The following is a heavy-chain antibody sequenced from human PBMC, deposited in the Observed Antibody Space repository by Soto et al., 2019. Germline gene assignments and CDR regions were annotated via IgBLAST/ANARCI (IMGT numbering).Heavy chain of an antibody. CDR2: IKQDGSAK. V-gene: IGHV3-7*01. J-gene: IGHJ4*02. Sequence: GGSLRLSCAASGFTFSSYWMNWVRQAPGKGLEWVANIKQDGSAKYYVDSVKGRFTISRDNAKNSLFLQMNSLRAEDTAVYYCARDFIAGYDVLTGNYNPCYWGQGTLVTVSS. D-gene: IGHD3-9*01. CDR1: GFTFSSYW. CDR3: ARDFIAGYDVLTGNYNPCY.